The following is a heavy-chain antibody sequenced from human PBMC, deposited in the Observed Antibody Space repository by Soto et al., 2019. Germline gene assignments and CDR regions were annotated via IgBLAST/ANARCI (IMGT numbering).Heavy chain of an antibody. CDR1: GFSFDYFG. D-gene: IGHD6-19*01. CDR2: ISSSASYI. CDR3: ARSRSHWLASDS. Sequence: EVQLVESGGGLVKSGGSLTLSCEASGFSFDYFGMTWVRQAPGKGLEWVSFISSSASYIYYADSVKGRFTVSRDNAKKSLNLQMNSLRAEDTAVYYCARSRSHWLASDSRGQGTLVTVSA. V-gene: IGHV3-21*01. J-gene: IGHJ4*02.